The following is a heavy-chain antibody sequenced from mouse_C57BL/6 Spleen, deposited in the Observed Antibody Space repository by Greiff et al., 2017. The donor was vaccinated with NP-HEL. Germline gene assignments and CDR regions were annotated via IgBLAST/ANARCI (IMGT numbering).Heavy chain of an antibody. CDR3: ARGGGRSSYAMEY. CDR1: GYTFTSYW. V-gene: IGHV1-50*01. CDR2: IDPSDSYT. J-gene: IGHJ4*01. Sequence: QVQLQQPGAELVKPGASVKLSCKASGYTFTSYWMQWVNQRPGQGLEWIGEIDPSDSYTNYTQKFKGKATLTVDTSTSTAYMQLSSLTSEDSAVYYCARGGGRSSYAMEYWGQGTTVTVSS.